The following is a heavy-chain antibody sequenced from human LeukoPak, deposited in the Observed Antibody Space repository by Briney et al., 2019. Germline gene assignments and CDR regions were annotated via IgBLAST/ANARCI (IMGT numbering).Heavy chain of an antibody. Sequence: GESLKISCQVSGYTFISYWIAWVRQLPGQGLEWMGIIHPGDSDTRYNPSFQGQVTISADRSISTAYLQWSSLKASDSAMYYCATGIQLCCLDHWGRGPWSPSPQ. CDR1: GYTFISYW. CDR3: ATGIQLCCLDH. CDR2: IHPGDSDT. D-gene: IGHD5-18*01. J-gene: IGHJ4*02. V-gene: IGHV5-51*01.